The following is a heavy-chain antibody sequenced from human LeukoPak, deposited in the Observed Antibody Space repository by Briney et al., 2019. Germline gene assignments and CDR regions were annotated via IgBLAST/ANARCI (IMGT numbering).Heavy chain of an antibody. CDR2: ISSSSNYI. J-gene: IGHJ3*02. CDR3: ARFKQQLVSDAFDI. CDR1: GFTFSRFS. D-gene: IGHD6-13*01. V-gene: IGHV3-21*01. Sequence: RGGSLSLSCAASGFTFSRFSMNWVREAPGKGLEWVSSISSSSNYIYYADSVKGRFTISRDNANNSRYLQMNSLRAEDTAVYYCARFKQQLVSDAFDIWGQGTMVTVSS.